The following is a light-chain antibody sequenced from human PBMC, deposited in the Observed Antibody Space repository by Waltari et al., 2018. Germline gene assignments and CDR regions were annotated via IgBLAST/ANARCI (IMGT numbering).Light chain of an antibody. CDR3: QQLSTYPRA. CDR1: QDISSY. V-gene: IGKV1-9*01. J-gene: IGKJ1*01. Sequence: IPLTQSPSSLAASVGDRVTITCRASQDISSYLAWYRQKAVKAPDVLIYGASTLQSGVPPRVSGSGSGTDFTLTISSLQPEDFATYYCQQLSTYPRAFGQGTKVEIK. CDR2: GAS.